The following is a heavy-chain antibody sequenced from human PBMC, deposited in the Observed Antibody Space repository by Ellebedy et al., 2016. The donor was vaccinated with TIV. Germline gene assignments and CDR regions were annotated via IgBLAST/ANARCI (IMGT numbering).Heavy chain of an antibody. Sequence: GESLKISCAASGFTVSSNYMSWVRQAQGKGLEWVSVIYSGGSTYYADSVKGRFTISRDNSKNTLYLQMNSLRAEDTAVYYCARVASSVRIDYWGQGNLFTVSS. CDR3: ARVASSVRIDY. CDR2: IYSGGST. D-gene: IGHD3-22*01. J-gene: IGHJ4*02. V-gene: IGHV3-53*01. CDR1: GFTVSSNY.